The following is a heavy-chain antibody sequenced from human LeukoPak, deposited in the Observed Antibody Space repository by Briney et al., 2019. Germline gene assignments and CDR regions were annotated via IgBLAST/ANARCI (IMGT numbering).Heavy chain of an antibody. CDR3: ARMFRTVWELPYF. CDR2: IYYSGST. CDR1: GDSISTSNSY. V-gene: IGHV4-39*01. Sequence: SETLSLTCTVSGDSISTSNSYWGWIRQPPGKGLEWIGSIYYSGSTYYNASLKSRVTISVDTSKNQFSLKLTSVTAADTAVYYCARMFRTVWELPYFWGQGTLVTISS. D-gene: IGHD1-26*01. J-gene: IGHJ4*02.